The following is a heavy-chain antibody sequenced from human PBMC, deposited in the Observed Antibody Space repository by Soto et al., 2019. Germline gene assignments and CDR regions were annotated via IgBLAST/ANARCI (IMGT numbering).Heavy chain of an antibody. CDR3: ARGSTPSLGELPFDY. J-gene: IGHJ4*02. V-gene: IGHV1-69*13. Sequence: ASVKVSCKASGGTFSSYAISWVRQAPGQGLEWMGGIIPIFGTANYAQKFQGRVTITADESTSTAYMELSSLRSEDTAVYYCARGSTPSLGELPFDYWGQGTLVTVSS. CDR2: IIPIFGTA. D-gene: IGHD3-16*01. CDR1: GGTFSSYA.